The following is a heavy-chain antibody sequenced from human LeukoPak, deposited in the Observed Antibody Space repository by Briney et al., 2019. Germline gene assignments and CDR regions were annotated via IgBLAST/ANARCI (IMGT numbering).Heavy chain of an antibody. CDR3: ARVQYFDAERWFDP. CDR1: GYSISSGYS. Sequence: PSETLSLSCAVSGYSISSGYSWGWIRQPPGKGLEWIGSIYHSGSTYYNPSLKSRVTISVDTSKNQFSLKLSSVTAADTAVYYCARVQYFDAERWFDPWGQGTLVTVSS. D-gene: IGHD3-9*01. J-gene: IGHJ5*02. CDR2: IYHSGST. V-gene: IGHV4-38-2*01.